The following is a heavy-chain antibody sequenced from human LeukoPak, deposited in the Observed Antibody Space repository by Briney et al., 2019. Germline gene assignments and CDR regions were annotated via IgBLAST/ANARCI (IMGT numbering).Heavy chain of an antibody. CDR1: GDSFSSHY. Sequence: SETLSLTCAVSGDSFSSHYWAWIRQPPGKGLEWIGYISYIGSTNYNPSLKSRVTISVDTSKNQFSLKLSSVTAADTAVYYCARHKYDFWSGYQGGRYYYYMDVWGKGTTVTVSS. CDR2: ISYIGST. V-gene: IGHV4-59*08. D-gene: IGHD3-3*01. CDR3: ARHKYDFWSGYQGGRYYYYMDV. J-gene: IGHJ6*03.